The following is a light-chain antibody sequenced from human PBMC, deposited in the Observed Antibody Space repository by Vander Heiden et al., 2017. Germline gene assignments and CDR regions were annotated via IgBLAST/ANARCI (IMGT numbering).Light chain of an antibody. J-gene: IGKJ5*01. Sequence: DIKIPQSLSSLSASAGERVTITCRASQSIGRYLNWYQQKPRQAPRLLIYVASSLESGIPSRFSGSGSGTDFTLTISSLQPEDFATYYCQQSDSPPITFGQGTRLEIK. CDR2: VAS. CDR3: QQSDSPPIT. V-gene: IGKV1-39*01. CDR1: QSIGRY.